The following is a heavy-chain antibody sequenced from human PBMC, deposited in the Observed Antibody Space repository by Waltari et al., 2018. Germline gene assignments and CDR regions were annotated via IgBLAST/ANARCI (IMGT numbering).Heavy chain of an antibody. CDR3: ARSSSGLPSEFDY. CDR1: GYNFGAYA. D-gene: IGHD6-6*01. V-gene: IGHV3-49*03. Sequence: EVQLVESGGGWVQPGRSLRLYCTASGYNFGAYAVSWLRQAAGKGLEWVGFIRDKAHGGAPEYASSIKHRFTISRDDSDSIATLQMTSLKTEDTAVYYCARSSSGLPSEFDYWGQGTLVTVSS. CDR2: IRDKAHGGAP. J-gene: IGHJ4*02.